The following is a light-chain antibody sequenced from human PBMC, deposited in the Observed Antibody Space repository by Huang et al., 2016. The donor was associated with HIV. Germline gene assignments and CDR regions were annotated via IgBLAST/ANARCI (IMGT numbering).Light chain of an antibody. V-gene: IGKV1-39*01. CDR2: LAS. CDR3: QQTSSTPIT. J-gene: IGKJ5*01. CDR1: QNIFTF. Sequence: DIQMTQSPSSLSASVGDRVSITCRASQNIFTFLNWYQQKPGKAPTLLIYLASNLRSGVPSRFSGSASGTEFTLTITSLQPEDFATYYCQQTSSTPITFGQGTRLEIK.